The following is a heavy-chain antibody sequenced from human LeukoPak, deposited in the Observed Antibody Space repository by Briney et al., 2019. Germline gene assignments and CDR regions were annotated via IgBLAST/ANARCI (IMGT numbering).Heavy chain of an antibody. J-gene: IGHJ5*02. CDR2: ISGSGETT. Sequence: GGSLRLSCAASGFPFSSYGMTWLRQTPAKGLEWVSAISGSGETTYYSDSVKGRFTTSRDNSKNTLFLQMNSLRVEDAAMYYCAKTHGYFDQWGQGTLVAVSS. V-gene: IGHV3-23*01. CDR1: GFPFSSYG. CDR3: AKTHGYFDQ. D-gene: IGHD3-22*01.